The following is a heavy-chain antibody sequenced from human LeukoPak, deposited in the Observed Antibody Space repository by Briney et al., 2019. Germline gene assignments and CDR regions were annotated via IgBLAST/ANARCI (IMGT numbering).Heavy chain of an antibody. D-gene: IGHD4-11*01. Sequence: GGSLRLSCAASGFTFSSYWMSWVRQAPGKGLEWVSSISSSGSYMYYADSVKGRFTISRDNAKNSLYLQMNSLRAEDTAVYYCARVLYSNYVIDSWGQGTLVTVSS. CDR2: ISSSGSYM. CDR1: GFTFSSYW. J-gene: IGHJ4*02. V-gene: IGHV3-21*01. CDR3: ARVLYSNYVIDS.